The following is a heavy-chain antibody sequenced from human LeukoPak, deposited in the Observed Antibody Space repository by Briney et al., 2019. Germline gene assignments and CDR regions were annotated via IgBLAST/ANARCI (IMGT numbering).Heavy chain of an antibody. CDR2: ISDSGGST. Sequence: GGSLRLSCAVSGITLSNYGMSWVRQAPGKGLEWVAGISDSGGSTNYADSVKGRFTISRDNPKNTLYLQMNSLRAEDTAVYYCAKWFYVLDTAPRISYFDYWGQGTLVTVSS. CDR3: AKWFYVLDTAPRISYFDY. J-gene: IGHJ4*02. D-gene: IGHD3/OR15-3a*01. V-gene: IGHV3-23*01. CDR1: GITLSNYG.